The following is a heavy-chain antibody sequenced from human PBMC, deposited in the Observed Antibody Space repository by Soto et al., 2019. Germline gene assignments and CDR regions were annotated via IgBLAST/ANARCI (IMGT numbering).Heavy chain of an antibody. V-gene: IGHV1-69*01. CDR1: GGNFSSNG. D-gene: IGHD5-18*01. Sequence: QVQLVQSGAEVKKPGSSVKVSCKAPGGNFSSNGIRWVRQAPGQGLELMGGIIPTFGTTNYAHKFRGRVTINADESTGTAYMELSSLRSDDTAVYYCAGASDSTWYNWLDPWGQGTLVTVSS. CDR2: IIPTFGTT. J-gene: IGHJ5*02. CDR3: AGASDSTWYNWLDP.